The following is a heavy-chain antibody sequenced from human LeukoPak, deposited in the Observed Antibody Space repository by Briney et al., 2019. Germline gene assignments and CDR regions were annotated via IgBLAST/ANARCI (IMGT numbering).Heavy chain of an antibody. J-gene: IGHJ5*02. CDR2: ISYDGSNK. D-gene: IGHD3-22*01. Sequence: GGSLRLSCAASGFTFSSYAMHWVRQAPGKGLEWVAVISYDGSNKYYADSVKGRFTISRDNSKNTLYLQMNSLRAEDTAVYYCAREHLVYYYDSSGYYWFDPWGQGTLVTVSS. CDR3: AREHLVYYYDSSGYYWFDP. CDR1: GFTFSSYA. V-gene: IGHV3-30*04.